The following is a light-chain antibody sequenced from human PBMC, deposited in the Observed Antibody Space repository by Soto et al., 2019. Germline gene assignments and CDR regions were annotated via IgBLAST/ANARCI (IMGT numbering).Light chain of an antibody. CDR3: MQALQTPWT. CDR2: LGS. J-gene: IGKJ1*01. Sequence: DIVMTQSPLSLPVTPGEPASRSCSSSQSLLHSNGYNYLDWYLQKPGQSPQLLIYLGSNRSSGVPDRFSGSGSGTDFTLKISRVEAEDVGVYYCMQALQTPWTFGQGTKVDIK. CDR1: QSLLHSNGYNY. V-gene: IGKV2-28*01.